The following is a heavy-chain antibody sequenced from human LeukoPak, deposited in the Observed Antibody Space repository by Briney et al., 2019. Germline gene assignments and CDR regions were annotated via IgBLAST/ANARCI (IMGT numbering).Heavy chain of an antibody. CDR3: ARGVDSSSWYAYYFDY. V-gene: IGHV1-3*01. J-gene: IGHJ4*02. CDR1: GYTFTSYA. D-gene: IGHD6-13*01. Sequence: GASVKVSCKASGYTFTSYAMHWVRQAPGQRLEWMGWINAGNGNTKYSQKFQGRVTITRDTSASTAYMGLSSLRSEDTAVYYCARGVDSSSWYAYYFDYWGQGTLVTVSS. CDR2: INAGNGNT.